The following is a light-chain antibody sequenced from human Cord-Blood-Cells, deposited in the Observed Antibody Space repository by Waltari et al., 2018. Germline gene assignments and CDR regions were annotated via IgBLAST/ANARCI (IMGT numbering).Light chain of an antibody. V-gene: IGKV3-11*01. J-gene: IGKJ4*01. CDR3: QQRSNWPPLT. CDR1: QSVSSY. Sequence: EIVWTQSPATLFLSAGERATLSCRASQSVSSYLAWYQQKPGQAPRLLIYDASNRATGIPARFSGSGSGTDFTLTISSLEPEDFAVYYCQQRSNWPPLTFGGGTKVEIK. CDR2: DAS.